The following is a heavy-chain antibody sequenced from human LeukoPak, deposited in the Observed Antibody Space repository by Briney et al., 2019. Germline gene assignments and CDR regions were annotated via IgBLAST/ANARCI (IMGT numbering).Heavy chain of an antibody. CDR1: GGSFSGYY. CDR3: ARATFYYYDSSGFDY. V-gene: IGHV4-34*01. J-gene: IGHJ4*02. CDR2: INHSGST. Sequence: SETLSLTYAVYGGSFSGYYWSWIRQPPGKGLEWIGEINHSGSTNYNPSLKSRVTISVDTSKNQFSLKLSSVTAADTAVYYCARATFYYYDSSGFDYWGQGTLVTVSS. D-gene: IGHD3-22*01.